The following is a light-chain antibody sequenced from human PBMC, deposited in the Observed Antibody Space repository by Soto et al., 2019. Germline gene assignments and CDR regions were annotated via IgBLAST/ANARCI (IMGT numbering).Light chain of an antibody. CDR2: GAS. CDR3: QQYGSSLFT. J-gene: IGKJ1*01. Sequence: EIVLTQSPGTLSLSPGKRATLSCRASQSISSSYLAWYQQRPGQAPRLLIYGASSRATGIPDRFSGSGSGTDFTLTISRLEPEDFAVYYCQQYGSSLFTFGQGTKVEIK. CDR1: QSISSSY. V-gene: IGKV3-20*01.